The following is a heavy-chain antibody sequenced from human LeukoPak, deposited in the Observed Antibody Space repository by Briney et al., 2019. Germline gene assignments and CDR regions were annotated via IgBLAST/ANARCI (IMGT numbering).Heavy chain of an antibody. D-gene: IGHD6-13*01. CDR2: IYYSGST. V-gene: IGHV4-39*01. CDR1: GGSISSSSYY. Sequence: SETLSLTCTVSGGSISSSSYYWGWIRQPPGKGLEWIGGIYYSGSTYYNPSLKSRVTISVDTSKNQFSLKLSSVTAADTAVYYCARRLVFAAGTWFDPWGQGTLVTVSS. J-gene: IGHJ5*02. CDR3: ARRLVFAAGTWFDP.